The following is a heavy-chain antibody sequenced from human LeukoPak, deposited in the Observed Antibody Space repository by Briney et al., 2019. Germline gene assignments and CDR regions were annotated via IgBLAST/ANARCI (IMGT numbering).Heavy chain of an antibody. V-gene: IGHV1-18*01. J-gene: IGHJ6*02. CDR1: GYTFTSYG. CDR3: ARDGGDYYYYYGMDV. CDR2: ISAYNGNT. D-gene: IGHD3-3*01. Sequence: ASVKVSCKASGYTFTSYGISWVRQAPGQGLEWMGWISAYNGNTNYAQKLQGRVTMTTDTSTSTAYMELSRLRSDDTAVYYCARDGGDYYYYYGMDVWGQGTTVTVSS.